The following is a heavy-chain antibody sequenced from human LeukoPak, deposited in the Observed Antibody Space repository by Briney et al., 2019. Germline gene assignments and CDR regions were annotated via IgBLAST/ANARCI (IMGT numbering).Heavy chain of an antibody. V-gene: IGHV3-11*04. J-gene: IGHJ4*01. CDR3: AREASGNYYVFDS. CDR1: GFSFSNYF. Sequence: GGSLRLSCEASGFSFSNYFISWIRQAPGKGLEWVSYITNSGRSTNYADAVKGRFTISRDNTKKSVYLEMTDLRPEDTAVYYCAREASGNYYVFDSWGHGTLVTVSS. D-gene: IGHD1-26*01. CDR2: ITNSGRST.